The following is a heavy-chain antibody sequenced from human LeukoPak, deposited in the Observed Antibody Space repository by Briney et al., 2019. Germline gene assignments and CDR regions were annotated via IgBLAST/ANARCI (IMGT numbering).Heavy chain of an antibody. CDR1: GFIYRRYS. V-gene: IGHV3-21*01. CDR2: ITSSSSYR. CDR3: ARVGTIGNTVDGFDL. J-gene: IGHJ3*01. D-gene: IGHD1-1*01. Sequence: PGGSLRLSCAASGFIYRRYSMNWVRQAPAKGLEWVSCITSSSSYRYYADSVTGRFPSSRDNAKNSMYLQINSLRTEDTAVYYCARVGTIGNTVDGFDLWGQGTMVTVSS.